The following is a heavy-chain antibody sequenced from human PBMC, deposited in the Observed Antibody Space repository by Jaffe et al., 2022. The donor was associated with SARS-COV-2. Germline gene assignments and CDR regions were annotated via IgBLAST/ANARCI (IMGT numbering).Heavy chain of an antibody. CDR1: GGSISSSSYY. Sequence: QLQLQESGPGLVKPSETLSLTCTVSGGSISSSSYYWGWIRQPPGKGLEWIGSIYYSGSTYYNPSLKSRVTISVDTSKNQFSLKLSSVTAADTAVYYCARRRWAAAPFDPWGQGTLVTVSS. D-gene: IGHD2-2*01. V-gene: IGHV4-39*01. CDR3: ARRRWAAAPFDP. CDR2: IYYSGST. J-gene: IGHJ5*02.